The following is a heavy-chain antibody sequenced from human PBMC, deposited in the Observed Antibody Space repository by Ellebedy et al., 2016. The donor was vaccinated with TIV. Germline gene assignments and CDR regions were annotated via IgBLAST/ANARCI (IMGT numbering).Heavy chain of an antibody. V-gene: IGHV3-7*01. J-gene: IGHJ5*01. CDR1: GVSFRSYW. CDR2: IYQDGSQS. CDR3: ARRGGYGDYAVQINNWFDS. D-gene: IGHD4-17*01. Sequence: PGGSLRLSCAASGVSFRSYWMAWVRQATGKGLEWVANIYQDGSQSYYVDSVKGRFTITRENAKNSLYLQMNSLRLDDIAVYYCARRGGYGDYAVQINNWFDSWGPGTRVTVYS.